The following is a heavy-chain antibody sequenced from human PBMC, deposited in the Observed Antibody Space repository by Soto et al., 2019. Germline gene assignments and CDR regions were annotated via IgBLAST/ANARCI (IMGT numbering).Heavy chain of an antibody. V-gene: IGHV5-51*01. J-gene: IGHJ6*02. D-gene: IGHD5-12*01. Sequence: GESLKISCKSSGYSFTSYWNGWVRQMSGKGLELMGIIYPGDSDTRYSPSFQGQVTNSAEKCSCTAYPGWCSLQASDTAMYYCAMQIVATSSDPFYYYNYGMDVWGQGTTVTVSS. CDR2: IYPGDSDT. CDR1: GYSFTSYW. CDR3: AMQIVATSSDPFYYYNYGMDV.